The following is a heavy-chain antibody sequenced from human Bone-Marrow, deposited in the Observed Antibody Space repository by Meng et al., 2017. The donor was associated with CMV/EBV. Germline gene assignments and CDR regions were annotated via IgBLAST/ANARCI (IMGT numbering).Heavy chain of an antibody. CDR1: GYTFTSYY. D-gene: IGHD3-10*01. CDR2: INPSGGST. CDR3: ARDLVGYYGSGSYWMHYFDY. J-gene: IGHJ4*02. V-gene: IGHV1-46*01. Sequence: ASVKVSCKASGYTFTSYYMHWVRQAPGQGLEWMGIINPSGGSTSYAQKFQGRVTMTRDTSTSTVYMELSSLRSEDTAVYYCARDLVGYYGSGSYWMHYFDYWGQGTLVTVSS.